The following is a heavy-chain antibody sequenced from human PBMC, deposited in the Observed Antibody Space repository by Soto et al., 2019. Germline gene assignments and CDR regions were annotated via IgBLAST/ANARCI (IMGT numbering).Heavy chain of an antibody. CDR2: ISGYNGNT. J-gene: IGHJ4*02. D-gene: IGHD3-22*01. Sequence: GASVKVSCKASGYTFTSYGVSWVRQAPGEGLEWMGWISGYNGNTDYAQNLQDRVTMTTDTSTSTAYMELRTLRSDDTAMYYCTRTSSGYFSPFDSWGQGTLVTVSS. CDR3: TRTSSGYFSPFDS. CDR1: GYTFTSYG. V-gene: IGHV1-18*01.